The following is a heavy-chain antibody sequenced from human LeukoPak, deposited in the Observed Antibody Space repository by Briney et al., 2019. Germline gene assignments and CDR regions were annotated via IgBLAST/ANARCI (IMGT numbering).Heavy chain of an antibody. V-gene: IGHV3-23*01. Sequence: GGSLRLSCAASGFTFSSFGMSWVRQAPGKGLEWVSGISGSGDSTYYADSVKGRFTISRDNSKNTLYLQMNNLRPEDTAVYYCARGSYSSSWKTFDYWGQGTLVTVSS. CDR2: ISGSGDST. D-gene: IGHD6-13*01. J-gene: IGHJ4*02. CDR3: ARGSYSSSWKTFDY. CDR1: GFTFSSFG.